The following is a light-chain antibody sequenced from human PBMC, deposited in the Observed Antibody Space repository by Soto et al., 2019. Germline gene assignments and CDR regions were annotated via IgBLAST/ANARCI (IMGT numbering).Light chain of an antibody. Sequence: QSALTQPASVSGSPGQSITISCTGSSSDVGTQNYVSWYQQHPDKAPKLMIYEVSDRPSGVSNRFSGSKSGNTASLTISGVQAEDEADYYCLSYTSSYTVVFGGGTKVTGL. CDR3: LSYTSSYTVV. J-gene: IGLJ2*01. CDR2: EVS. V-gene: IGLV2-14*01. CDR1: SSDVGTQNY.